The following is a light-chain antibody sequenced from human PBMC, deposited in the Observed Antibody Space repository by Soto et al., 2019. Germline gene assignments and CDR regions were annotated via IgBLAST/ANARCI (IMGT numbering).Light chain of an antibody. V-gene: IGLV2-8*01. J-gene: IGLJ2*01. CDR2: EVT. CDR1: SSDVGAYNY. CDR3: SSYAGSNNPDFV. Sequence: QSVLTQPPSASGSPGQSVTISCTGTSSDVGAYNYVSWYQQHPGKAPKVMIYEVTKRPSGVPDRFSGSKSGNTASLTISGLQAEDEADYYCSSYAGSNNPDFVFGGGTKLTVL.